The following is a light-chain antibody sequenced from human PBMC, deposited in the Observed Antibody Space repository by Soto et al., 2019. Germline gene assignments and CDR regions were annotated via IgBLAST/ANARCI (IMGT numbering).Light chain of an antibody. CDR3: QQYAESPIT. J-gene: IGKJ5*01. CDR2: AAS. V-gene: IGKV3-20*01. CDR1: QTVKKNY. Sequence: EFVLTQSPGTLSLSPGEGTTLSCRASQTVKKNYLAWYQQKPGQAPRLLIYAASSRATGIPDRFSGSGSGTDFTLTISRLEPEDLAVFYCQQYAESPITFGQGTRLEIK.